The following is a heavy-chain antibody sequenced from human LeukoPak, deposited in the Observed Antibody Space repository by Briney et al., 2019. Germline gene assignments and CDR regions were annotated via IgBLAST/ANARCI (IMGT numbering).Heavy chain of an antibody. V-gene: IGHV4-4*07. Sequence: PSETLSLTCTVSGGSISSHYWSWIRQPAGKGLEWIGRIYTSGSTNYNPSLKSRVTMSVDTSKNQFSLKLSSVTAADTAVHYCARVAYSSGWYEDWFDPWGQGTLVTVSS. J-gene: IGHJ5*02. CDR1: GGSISSHY. CDR2: IYTSGST. D-gene: IGHD6-19*01. CDR3: ARVAYSSGWYEDWFDP.